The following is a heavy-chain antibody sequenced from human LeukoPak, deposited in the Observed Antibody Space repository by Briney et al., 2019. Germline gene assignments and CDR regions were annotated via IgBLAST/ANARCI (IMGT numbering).Heavy chain of an antibody. D-gene: IGHD3-22*01. V-gene: IGHV1-18*01. CDR2: ISAYNGNT. Sequence: ASVKVSCKASGYTFTSYGISWERQAPGQGLEWMGWISAYNGNTNYAQKLQGRVTMTTDTSTSTAYMELRSLRSDDTAVYYCARVPAIVVVTNTPDYWGQGTLVTVSS. CDR3: ARVPAIVVVTNTPDY. CDR1: GYTFTSYG. J-gene: IGHJ4*02.